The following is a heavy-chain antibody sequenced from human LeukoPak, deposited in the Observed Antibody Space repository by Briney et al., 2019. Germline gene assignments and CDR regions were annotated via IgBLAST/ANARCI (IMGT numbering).Heavy chain of an antibody. J-gene: IGHJ4*02. CDR3: ARMTPYYYEDY. CDR1: GDSISSYY. CDR2: IYYSGST. D-gene: IGHD3-22*01. V-gene: IGHV4-59*01. Sequence: SETLSLTCNVSGDSISSYYWSWIRQPPGKGLEWIGYIYYSGSTNYNPSLKSRVTISVDTSKNQFSLKLSSVTAADTAVYYCARMTPYYYEDYWGQGTLVTVSS.